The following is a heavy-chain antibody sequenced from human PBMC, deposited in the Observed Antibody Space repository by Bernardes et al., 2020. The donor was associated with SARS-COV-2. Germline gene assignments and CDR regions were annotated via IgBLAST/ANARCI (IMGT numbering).Heavy chain of an antibody. V-gene: IGHV4-39*01. Sequence: SETLSLTCTVSGGSLSRYYYYWGWIPQPKGKELEWIMSHYYSRNNDYNPSLKSRVTISVAKSKNQFSLKLSSVTAADTAVYYCPRHIRTCTRGVCYTYYYYGLDVGCQGSTVSIS. CDR1: GGSLSRYYYY. CDR3: PRHIRTCTRGVCYTYYYYGLDV. CDR2: HYYSRNN. J-gene: IGHJ6*02. D-gene: IGHD2-8*01.